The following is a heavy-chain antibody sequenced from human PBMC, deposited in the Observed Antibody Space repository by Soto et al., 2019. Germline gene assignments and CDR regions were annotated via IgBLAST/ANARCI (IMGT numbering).Heavy chain of an antibody. Sequence: GGSLRLSCAASGFTFSSYAMSWVRQAPGKGLEWASAISGSGDSTYDADSVKGRFTISRDNSKNTLYLQMNSLRAEDTAVYYCAKGIYSYGYNSFDYWSQGTLVTVSS. D-gene: IGHD5-18*01. CDR2: ISGSGDST. V-gene: IGHV3-23*01. CDR1: GFTFSSYA. J-gene: IGHJ4*02. CDR3: AKGIYSYGYNSFDY.